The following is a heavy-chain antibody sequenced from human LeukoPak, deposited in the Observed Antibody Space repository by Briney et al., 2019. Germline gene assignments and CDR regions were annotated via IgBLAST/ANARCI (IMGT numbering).Heavy chain of an antibody. CDR2: IYSGGST. J-gene: IGHJ4*02. V-gene: IGHV3-53*01. CDR3: ARDSRGDTGWDYFDY. Sequence: GGSLRLSCAASGFTFSRYSMSWVRQAPGKGLEWVSVIYSGGSTYYAASVKGRFTICRDNSKDTLYLQMNSLRAEDTAVYYCARDSRGDTGWDYFDYWGQGTLVTVSS. D-gene: IGHD6-19*01. CDR1: GFTFSRYS.